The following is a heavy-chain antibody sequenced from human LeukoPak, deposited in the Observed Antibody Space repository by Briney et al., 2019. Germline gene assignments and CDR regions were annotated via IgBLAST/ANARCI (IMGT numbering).Heavy chain of an antibody. D-gene: IGHD4-17*01. V-gene: IGHV3-7*01. CDR2: LKQDGSEK. J-gene: IGHJ4*02. CDR1: GFTFSSYW. Sequence: GGSLRLSCAASGFTFSSYWMSWVRQAPGKGLEWVANLKQDGSEKYYVDSVKGRFTISRDNAKNSLYLQMNSLRAEDTAVYYCAATVTTDEPYYFDYWGQGTLVTVSS. CDR3: AATVTTDEPYYFDY.